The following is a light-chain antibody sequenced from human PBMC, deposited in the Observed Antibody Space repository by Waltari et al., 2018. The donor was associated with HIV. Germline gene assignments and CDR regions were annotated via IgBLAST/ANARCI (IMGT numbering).Light chain of an antibody. CDR1: QGIDNY. Sequence: DIQMTQSPSSLSASVGDIVTITCRASQGIDNYLAWYQQKPGKVPKLLIYAASTLQSGVPSRFSGSGSGTAFTLTISSLQPEDVATYYCQRYNSAQWTFGHGTKVEIK. V-gene: IGKV1-27*01. CDR2: AAS. J-gene: IGKJ1*01. CDR3: QRYNSAQWT.